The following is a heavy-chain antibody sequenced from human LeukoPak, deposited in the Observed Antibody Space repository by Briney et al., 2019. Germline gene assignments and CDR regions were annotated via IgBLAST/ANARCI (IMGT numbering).Heavy chain of an antibody. CDR1: GYSFTSYW. CDR2: IYPGDSDT. J-gene: IGHJ4*02. V-gene: IGHV5-51*01. D-gene: IGHD4-17*01. Sequence: LGESLKISCKGSGYSFTSYWIGWVRQMPGKGLEWMGIIYPGDSDTRYSPSSQGQVSISVDKSIRTAYLHWSTLKASDTAIYYCARSGTTVTTRGNRPFDYWGQGTLVTVSS. CDR3: ARSGTTVTTRGNRPFDY.